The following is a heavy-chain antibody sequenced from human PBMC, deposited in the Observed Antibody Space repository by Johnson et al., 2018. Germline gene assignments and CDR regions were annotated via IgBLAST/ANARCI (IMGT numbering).Heavy chain of an antibody. CDR2: IWYDGSTK. Sequence: QVQLVESGGGVVQPGRSLRLSCAASGFTFSSYGMHWVRQAPGKGLEWVAVIWYDGSTKYYADSVKGRFTISRANSKNTLYRQMNSLRAEDTAMYYCPKDLDVEVVETAGYCQHWGQGTLVTVSS. D-gene: IGHD2-15*01. V-gene: IGHV3-33*06. J-gene: IGHJ1*01. CDR1: GFTFSSYG. CDR3: PKDLDVEVVETAGYCQH.